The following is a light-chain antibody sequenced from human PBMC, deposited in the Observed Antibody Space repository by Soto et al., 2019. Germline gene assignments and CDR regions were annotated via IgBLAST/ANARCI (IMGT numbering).Light chain of an antibody. J-gene: IGKJ4*01. V-gene: IGKV1-5*03. CDR3: QQSFSNPRT. CDR2: KAS. CDR1: QSISDW. Sequence: DIQMTQSPSTLSASVGDRVTITCRASQSISDWLAWYQQKPGQAPKLLIYKASSLESGVPSRFSGSGSGTEFTLTISSLQPDDVATYYCQQSFSNPRTFGGGTKVEIQ.